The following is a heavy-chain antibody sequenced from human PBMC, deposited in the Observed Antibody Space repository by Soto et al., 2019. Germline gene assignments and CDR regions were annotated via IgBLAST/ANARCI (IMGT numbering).Heavy chain of an antibody. D-gene: IGHD6-19*01. CDR1: GDSVNSDNYY. V-gene: IGHV4-39*01. J-gene: IGHJ4*02. Sequence: SETLSLTCDVFGDSVNSDNYYWTWIRQPPGKDLEWIGNIYFSGSTYYNPSLNSRVTLSIDTSKNHFSLKLTSVTAADTAMYYCAKHRAVAGLDYWGQGTLVTVSS. CDR2: IYFSGST. CDR3: AKHRAVAGLDY.